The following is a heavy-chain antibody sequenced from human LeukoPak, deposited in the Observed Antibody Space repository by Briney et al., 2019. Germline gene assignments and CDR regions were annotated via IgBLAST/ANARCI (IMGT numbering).Heavy chain of an antibody. CDR3: VREDYAYVGGTYRYWFDP. Sequence: GGSLRLSCAASGFTFDDYAMNWVRQAPGKGLEWVSSINTNGGSKYYADSVKGRHVVSRDNFKDTLSLEMSNLRDEDTAVYYCVREDYAYVGGTYRYWFDPWGQGTLVIVSS. CDR2: INTNGGSK. V-gene: IGHV3-23*01. CDR1: GFTFDDYA. J-gene: IGHJ5*02. D-gene: IGHD3-16*02.